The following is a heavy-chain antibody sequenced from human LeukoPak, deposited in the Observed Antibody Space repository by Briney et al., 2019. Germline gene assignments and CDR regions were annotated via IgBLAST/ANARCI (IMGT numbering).Heavy chain of an antibody. Sequence: GGSLRLSCTVSGFTVSSNSMSWVRQAPGKGLEWVSFIYCDNTHYSDSVKGRFTISRDNSKNTLYLQMNSLRVEDTAVYYCARRAGAYSHPYDYWGQGTLVTVSS. J-gene: IGHJ4*02. CDR3: ARRAGAYSHPYDY. CDR2: IYCDNT. CDR1: GFTVSSNS. D-gene: IGHD4/OR15-4a*01. V-gene: IGHV3-53*01.